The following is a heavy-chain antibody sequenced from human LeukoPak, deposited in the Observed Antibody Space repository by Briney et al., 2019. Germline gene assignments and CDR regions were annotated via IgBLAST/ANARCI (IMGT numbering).Heavy chain of an antibody. D-gene: IGHD3-10*01. Sequence: KPSETLSLTCTVSGYSISSGYYWGWIRQPPGKGLEWIGSIYHSGSTYYNPSLKSRVTISVDTSKNQFSLKLSSVTAADTAVYYCARHWGAFGELLYYYFDYWGQGTLVTASS. J-gene: IGHJ4*02. CDR3: ARHWGAFGELLYYYFDY. CDR1: GYSISSGYY. V-gene: IGHV4-38-2*02. CDR2: IYHSGST.